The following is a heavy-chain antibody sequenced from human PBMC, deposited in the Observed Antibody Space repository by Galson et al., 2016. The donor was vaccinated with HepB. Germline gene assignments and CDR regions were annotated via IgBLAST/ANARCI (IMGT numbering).Heavy chain of an antibody. V-gene: IGHV3-21*01. CDR2: IGNSGGYI. D-gene: IGHD5-12*01. Sequence: SLRLSCAASGFTFSNYSMNWVRQAPGKGLEWVSNIGNSGGYIYYADSVKGRFTISRGNAKNSLFLQMNSLRVEDTAVYYCARDGSRLDYWGKGTLVTVSS. CDR1: GFTFSNYS. CDR3: ARDGSRLDY. J-gene: IGHJ4*02.